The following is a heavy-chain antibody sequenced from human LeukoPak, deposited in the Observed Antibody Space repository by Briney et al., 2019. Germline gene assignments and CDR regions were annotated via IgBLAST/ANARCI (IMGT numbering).Heavy chain of an antibody. J-gene: IGHJ4*02. D-gene: IGHD3-10*01. CDR1: GGSISSSSYY. CDR2: IYYSGST. V-gene: IGHV4-39*01. Sequence: PSETLSLTCTVSGGSISSSSYYWGWIRQAPGKGLEWIGRIYYSGSTYYNPSLKSRVTISVDTSKNQFSLKLNSVTAADTAVYYCAKYSGSYIDWGQGTPATVSS. CDR3: AKYSGSYID.